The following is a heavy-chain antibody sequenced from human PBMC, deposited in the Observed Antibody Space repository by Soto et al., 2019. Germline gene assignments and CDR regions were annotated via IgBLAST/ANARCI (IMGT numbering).Heavy chain of an antibody. J-gene: IGHJ5*02. V-gene: IGHV3-48*03. D-gene: IGHD2-2*02. CDR2: ISSSGGSI. Sequence: GGSLRRSCAGSGFTFNIHEMTWVLQAPWKGLEWISSISSSGGSIYYADSVKGRFTVSRDNAKNSLYLQMNSLRAEDTAVYYCARSWGLYCSSSRCYSPWFDPWGRGTLVTVSS. CDR1: GFTFNIHE. CDR3: ARSWGLYCSSSRCYSPWFDP.